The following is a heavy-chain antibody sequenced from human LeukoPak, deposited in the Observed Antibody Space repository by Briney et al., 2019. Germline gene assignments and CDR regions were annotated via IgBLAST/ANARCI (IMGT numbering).Heavy chain of an antibody. CDR3: ARETYSNILTGTDF. CDR2: VNPDSGNT. V-gene: IGHV1-8*03. Sequence: GASVKVSCKASGYTFTNSDINWVRQAPGQGLEWMGWVNPDSGNTGYAQKFQGRVTITRNTSVTTAYMELNSLTSEDTAVYYCARETYSNILTGTDFWGPGTLVTVSS. D-gene: IGHD3-9*01. J-gene: IGHJ1*01. CDR1: GYTFTNSD.